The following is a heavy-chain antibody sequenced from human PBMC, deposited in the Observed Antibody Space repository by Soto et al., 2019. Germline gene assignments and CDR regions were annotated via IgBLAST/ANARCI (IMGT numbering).Heavy chain of an antibody. J-gene: IGHJ4*02. Sequence: QVQLVQSGAEVKKPGASVKVSCKASGYTFTSYAMHWVRQAPGQRLEWMGWINAGNGNTKYSQKFQGRVTITRDTSASTAYMELSSLRSEDTAVYYCVRADIYYYDSSGYRGFDYWGQGTLVTVSS. CDR3: VRADIYYYDSSGYRGFDY. D-gene: IGHD3-22*01. CDR2: INAGNGNT. V-gene: IGHV1-3*01. CDR1: GYTFTSYA.